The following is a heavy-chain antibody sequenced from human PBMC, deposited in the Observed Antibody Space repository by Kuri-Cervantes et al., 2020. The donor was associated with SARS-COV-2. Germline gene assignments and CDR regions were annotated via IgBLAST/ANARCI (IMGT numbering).Heavy chain of an antibody. Sequence: GESLKISCAASGFTFNSYSMNWVRQAPGKGLEWVSLISWDGGSTYYADSVKGRFTISRDNSKNSLYLQMNSLRAEDTALYYCAKDGSPSYYYYMDVWGKGTTVTVSS. CDR2: ISWDGGST. J-gene: IGHJ6*03. V-gene: IGHV3-43D*03. CDR3: AKDGSPSYYYYMDV. CDR1: GFTFNSYS.